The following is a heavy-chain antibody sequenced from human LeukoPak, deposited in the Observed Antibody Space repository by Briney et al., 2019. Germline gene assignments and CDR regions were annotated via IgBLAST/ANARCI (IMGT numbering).Heavy chain of an antibody. CDR3: ARGYSSGWYVSFDY. V-gene: IGHV1-2*02. CDR1: GYTFTGYY. CDR2: INPNSGGT. D-gene: IGHD6-19*01. J-gene: IGHJ4*02. Sequence: GASVKLSCKASGYTFTGYYMHWVRQAPGQGLEWMGWINPNSGGTNYAQKFQGRVTMTRDTSISTAYMELSRLRSDDTAVYYCARGYSSGWYVSFDYWGQGTLVTVSS.